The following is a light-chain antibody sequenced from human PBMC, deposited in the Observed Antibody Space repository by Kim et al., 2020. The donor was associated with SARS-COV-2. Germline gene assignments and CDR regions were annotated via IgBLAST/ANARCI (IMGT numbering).Light chain of an antibody. CDR2: DAS. CDR3: QHRSNWPLT. CDR1: QSVGTY. V-gene: IGKV3-11*01. Sequence: EIVLTQSPATLSLSPGERATLSCRASQSVGTYLGWYQQKPGQAPRLLIYDASNRATDIPARFSGSGSGTDFTLTISSLEPEDFAVYYCQHRSNWPLTFGGGTKVDIK. J-gene: IGKJ4*01.